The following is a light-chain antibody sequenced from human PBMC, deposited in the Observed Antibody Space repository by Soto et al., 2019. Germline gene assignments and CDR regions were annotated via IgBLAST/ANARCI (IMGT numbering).Light chain of an antibody. V-gene: IGLV1-51*01. CDR3: GTWDSSLSAVV. CDR1: SSNIGNNY. CDR2: DNN. Sequence: QSVLTQPPSVSAAPGQKVTISCSGSSSNIGNNYVSWYQQLPVTVPKLLIYDNNKRPSGIPDRFSGSKSGTSATLGITGLQTGDEADYYCGTWDSSLSAVVFGGGTKVTVL. J-gene: IGLJ2*01.